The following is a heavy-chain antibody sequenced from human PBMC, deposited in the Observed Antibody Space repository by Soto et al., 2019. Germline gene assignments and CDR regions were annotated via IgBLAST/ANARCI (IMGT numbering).Heavy chain of an antibody. J-gene: IGHJ4*02. Sequence: GGSLRLSCAASGFTFSNYDMSWVRQSPGKGLEWVSTIRGSGESAYYADSVKGRFTISRDNSKSTLYLQMSSLRGEDTALYYCAKDQPGHWYHDSRHIHWGQGT. D-gene: IGHD3-22*01. CDR1: GFTFSNYD. V-gene: IGHV3-23*01. CDR2: IRGSGESA. CDR3: AKDQPGHWYHDSRHIH.